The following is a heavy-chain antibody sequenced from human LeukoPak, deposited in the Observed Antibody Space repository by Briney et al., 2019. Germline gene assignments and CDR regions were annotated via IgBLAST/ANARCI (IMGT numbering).Heavy chain of an antibody. D-gene: IGHD2-2*01. CDR3: ARVGCSSTSCYFSMDV. CDR1: GDSVSSNSAA. J-gene: IGHJ6*02. CDR2: TYYRSKWYN. V-gene: IGHV6-1*01. Sequence: SQTLSLTCAISGDSVSSNSAAWNWIRQSSSRGLEWLGRTYYRSKWYNDYAVSVKSRITINPDTSKNQFSLQLNSVTPEDTAVYYCARVGCSSTSCYFSMDVWGQGTTVTVSS.